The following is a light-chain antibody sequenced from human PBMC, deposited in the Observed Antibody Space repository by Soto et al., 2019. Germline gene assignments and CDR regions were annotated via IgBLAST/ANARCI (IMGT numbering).Light chain of an antibody. CDR2: DAS. CDR3: QHYKDWPPKVT. CDR1: QSLSSN. Sequence: EIVLTQSPATLSMSPGERATLSCSASQSLSSNLAWYQQQPGQAPRLLIYDASSRARGIPARFSGSGSGTEFALTICILKSEDFAFYYCQHYKDWPPKVTFGPGTKVEFK. J-gene: IGKJ3*01. V-gene: IGKV3-15*01.